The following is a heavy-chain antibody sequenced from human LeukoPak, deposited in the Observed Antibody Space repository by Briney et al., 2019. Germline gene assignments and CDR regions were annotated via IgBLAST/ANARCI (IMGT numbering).Heavy chain of an antibody. CDR1: GGSISSYY. V-gene: IGHV4-4*07. J-gene: IGHJ5*02. Sequence: SETLSLTCTVSGGSISSYYWTWIRQPAGKGLEWIGHMYTSGGTNYNPSLKSRVTISLETSKNQFSLRLSSVTAADTAVYYCARDAGIQLWLRGWFDPWGQGTLVTVSS. CDR3: ARDAGIQLWLRGWFDP. CDR2: MYTSGGT. D-gene: IGHD5-18*01.